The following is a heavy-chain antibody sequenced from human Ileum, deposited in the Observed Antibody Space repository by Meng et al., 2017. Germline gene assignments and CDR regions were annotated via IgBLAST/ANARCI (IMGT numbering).Heavy chain of an antibody. CDR1: GYTFSSYG. V-gene: IGHV1-18*01. J-gene: IGHJ3*02. CDR2: ISCHNGNT. Sequence: ASVKVSCKASGYTFSSYGISWVRQAPGQGLEWLGWISCHNGNTHYAQEFQDRVFMTTDTSTSTAYMDLRSLRSDDTAIYYCARDGDYDSNGHWGGDAIDIWGQGSMVTVSS. D-gene: IGHD3-22*01. CDR3: ARDGDYDSNGHWGGDAIDI.